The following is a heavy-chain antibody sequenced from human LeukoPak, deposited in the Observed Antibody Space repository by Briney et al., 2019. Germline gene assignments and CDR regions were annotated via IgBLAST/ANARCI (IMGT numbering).Heavy chain of an antibody. CDR1: GFTFSSYN. Sequence: PGGSLRLSCAASGFTFSSYNMNRVRQAPGKGLEWVSYISSSSTISYADSVKGRFTISRDNAENSLYLQMNSLRDEDTAVYYCARQTPIRSCDCWGQGTLVTVSS. V-gene: IGHV3-48*02. CDR3: ARQTPIRSCDC. CDR2: ISSSSTI. J-gene: IGHJ4*02. D-gene: IGHD1-26*01.